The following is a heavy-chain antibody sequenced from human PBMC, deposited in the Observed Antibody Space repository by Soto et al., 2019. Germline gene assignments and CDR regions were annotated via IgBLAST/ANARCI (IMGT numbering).Heavy chain of an antibody. V-gene: IGHV3-74*01. Sequence: EVQLVESGGTLVQPGGSLRLSCAASGFTFNTYWMHKVRQAPGKGLVWVSRINSDGTKTTYADSVKGRFTISRDNAKNTVYLQMNSLRAEDTAVYYCATVATNSYDWLDPWGQGTLVTVSS. D-gene: IGHD5-12*01. CDR1: GFTFNTYW. CDR2: INSDGTKT. CDR3: ATVATNSYDWLDP. J-gene: IGHJ5*02.